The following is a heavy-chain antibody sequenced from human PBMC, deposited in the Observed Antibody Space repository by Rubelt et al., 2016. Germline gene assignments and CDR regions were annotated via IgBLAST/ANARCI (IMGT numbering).Heavy chain of an antibody. Sequence: QEQLQQWGAELLKPSETLSLTCAVYVDSFSGYYWTWIRQSPGRGLEWIGEINHSGHANYNPSLKSRVTISRDTSKNPYSRKLTCRTAADTAVYYCARGLAVQQWLASPYWGQGTLVTVAS. CDR3: ARGLAVQQWLASPY. D-gene: IGHD6-19*01. CDR2: INHSGHA. J-gene: IGHJ4*02. V-gene: IGHV4-34*01. CDR1: VDSFSGYY.